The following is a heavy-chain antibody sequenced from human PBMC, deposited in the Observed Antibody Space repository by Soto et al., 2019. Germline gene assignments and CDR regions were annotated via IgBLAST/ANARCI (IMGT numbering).Heavy chain of an antibody. J-gene: IGHJ4*02. D-gene: IGHD1-7*01. CDR2: IYYSGST. CDR3: ARMITGTTALPDY. V-gene: IGHV4-30-4*01. Sequence: SETLSLTCTVSGGSISSGGYYWSWIRQPPGKGLEWIGYIYYSGSTYYNPCLKSRVTISVDTSKSQFSLKLSSVTAADTAVYYCARMITGTTALPDYCGQGTLVTVSS. CDR1: GGSISSGGYY.